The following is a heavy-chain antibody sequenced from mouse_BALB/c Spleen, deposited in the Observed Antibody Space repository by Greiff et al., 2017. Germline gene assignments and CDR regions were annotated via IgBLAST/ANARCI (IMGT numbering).Heavy chain of an antibody. CDR3: AKPVGGYYGSSCGDAMDY. D-gene: IGHD1-1*01. J-gene: IGHJ4*01. CDR1: GFSLTSYG. V-gene: IGHV2-3*01. Sequence: VHLVESGPGLVAPSQSLSITCTVSGFSLTSYGVSWVRQPPGKGLEWLGVIWGDGSTNYHSALISRLSISKDNSKSQVFLKLNSLQTDDTATYYCAKPVGGYYGSSCGDAMDYWGQGTSVTVSS. CDR2: IWGDGST.